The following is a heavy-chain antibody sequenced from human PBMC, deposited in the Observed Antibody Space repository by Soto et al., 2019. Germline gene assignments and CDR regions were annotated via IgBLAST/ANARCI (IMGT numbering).Heavy chain of an antibody. CDR3: ARDYGDILTGYRGGMDV. CDR1: GGSISSGGYS. Sequence: LSLTCAVSGGSISSGGYSWSWIRQPPGKGLEWIGYIYHSGSTYYNPSLKSRVTISVDRSKNQFSLKLSPVTAADTAVYYCARDYGDILTGYRGGMDVWGQGTTVTVSS. D-gene: IGHD3-9*01. CDR2: IYHSGST. V-gene: IGHV4-30-2*01. J-gene: IGHJ6*02.